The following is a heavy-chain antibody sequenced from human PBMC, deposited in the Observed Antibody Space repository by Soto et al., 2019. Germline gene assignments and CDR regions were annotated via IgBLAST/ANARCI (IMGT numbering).Heavy chain of an antibody. CDR3: ARVVRGYAFYYYYYMDV. J-gene: IGHJ6*03. Sequence: GESLKISCAASGFTVSSNYMSWVRQAPGKGLEWVSVIYSGGSTYYADSVKGRFTISRHNSKNTLYLQMNSLRAEDTAVYYCARVVRGYAFYYYYYMDVWGKGTTVTVSS. D-gene: IGHD5-12*01. V-gene: IGHV3-53*04. CDR1: GFTVSSNY. CDR2: IYSGGST.